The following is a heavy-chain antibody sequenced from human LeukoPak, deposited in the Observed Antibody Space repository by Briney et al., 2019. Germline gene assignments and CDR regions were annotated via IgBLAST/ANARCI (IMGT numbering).Heavy chain of an antibody. Sequence: VKVSCKASGYTFTSYAISWVRQAPGQGLEWMGGIIPIFGTANYAQKFQGRVTITTDESTSTAYMELSSLRSEDTAVYYCAVGYCSSTSCPGYYYYMDVWGKGTTVTVSS. CDR3: AVGYCSSTSCPGYYYYMDV. J-gene: IGHJ6*03. CDR1: GYTFTSYA. CDR2: IIPIFGTA. D-gene: IGHD2-2*01. V-gene: IGHV1-69*05.